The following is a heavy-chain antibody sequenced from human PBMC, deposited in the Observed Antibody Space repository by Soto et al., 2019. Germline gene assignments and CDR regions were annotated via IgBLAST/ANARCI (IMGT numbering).Heavy chain of an antibody. V-gene: IGHV1-69*13. D-gene: IGHD3-22*01. CDR1: GGTFSSYA. CDR2: IIPIFGTA. J-gene: IGHJ4*02. CDR3: ARLYDSSGYYLDY. Sequence: SVKVSGKASGGTFSSYAISWVRQAPGQGLEWMGGIIPIFGTANYAQKFQGRVTITADESTSTAYMELSSLRSEDTAVYYCARLYDSSGYYLDYWGQGTLVTVSS.